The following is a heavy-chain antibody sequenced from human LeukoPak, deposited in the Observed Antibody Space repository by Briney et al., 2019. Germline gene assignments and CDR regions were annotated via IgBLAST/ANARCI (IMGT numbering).Heavy chain of an antibody. V-gene: IGHV1-2*02. CDR1: GYTFSGYY. CDR3: AREAETTLNWFDP. CDR2: INPNSGGT. D-gene: IGHD1-1*01. J-gene: IGHJ5*02. Sequence: ASVKVSCKASGYTFSGYYMHWVRQPPGQGLEWMGWINPNSGGTKYAQKFQGRVTMTRDTSISTAYMELSRLRSDDTAVYYCAREAETTLNWFDPWGQGTLVTVSS.